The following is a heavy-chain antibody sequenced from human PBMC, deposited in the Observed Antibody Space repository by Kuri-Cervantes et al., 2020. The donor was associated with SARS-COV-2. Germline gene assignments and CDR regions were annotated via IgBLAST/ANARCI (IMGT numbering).Heavy chain of an antibody. D-gene: IGHD6-6*01. J-gene: IGHJ6*03. CDR2: IYTSGST. CDR3: AREGSSSANYYYYYMDV. V-gene: IGHV4-4*09. Sequence: GSLRLSCTVSGGSISSHYWSWIRQPPGKGLEWIGYIYTSGSTNYNPSLKSRVTISVDTSKNQFSLKLSSVTAADTAVYYCAREGSSSANYYYYYMDVWGKGTTVTVSS. CDR1: GGSISSHY.